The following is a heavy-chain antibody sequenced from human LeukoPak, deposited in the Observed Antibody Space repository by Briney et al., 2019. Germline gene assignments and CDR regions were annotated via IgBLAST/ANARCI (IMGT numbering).Heavy chain of an antibody. CDR2: IRYDGSNK. V-gene: IGHV3-30*02. CDR3: AKVGGYCSSTSCRRDY. J-gene: IGHJ4*02. CDR1: GFTFSSYG. D-gene: IGHD2-2*01. Sequence: GGSLRLSCAASGFTFSSYGMHWVRQAPGKGLEWVAFIRYDGSNKYYADSVKGRLTISRDNSKNTLYLQMNSLRAEDTAVYYCAKVGGYCSSTSCRRDYWGQGTLVTVSS.